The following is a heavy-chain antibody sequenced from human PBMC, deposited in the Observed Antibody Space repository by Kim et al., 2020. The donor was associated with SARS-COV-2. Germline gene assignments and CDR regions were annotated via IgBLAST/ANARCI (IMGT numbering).Heavy chain of an antibody. CDR3: AREGRIAAAGSNYYYYGMDV. J-gene: IGHJ6*02. CDR2: IYYSGST. Sequence: SETLSLTCTVSGGSISSYYWSWIRQPPGKGLEWIGDIYYSGSTNYNPSLKSRVTISVDTFKNQFSLKLSSVTAADTAVYYCAREGRIAAAGSNYYYYGMDVWGRGTTVTVSS. V-gene: IGHV4-59*01. CDR1: GGSISSYY. D-gene: IGHD6-13*01.